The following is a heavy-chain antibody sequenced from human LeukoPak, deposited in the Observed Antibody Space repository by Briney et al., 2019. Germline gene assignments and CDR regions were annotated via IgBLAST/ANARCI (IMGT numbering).Heavy chain of an antibody. J-gene: IGHJ4*02. V-gene: IGHV3-30*18. CDR2: ISYDGSNK. D-gene: IGHD4-23*01. CDR3: AKDGYYDYGGNSAFDY. CDR1: GFTFSSYG. Sequence: GGSLRLSCAASGFTFSSYGMHWVRQAPGKGLEWVAVISYDGSNKYYADSVKGRFTISRDNSKNTLYLQMNSLRAEDRAVYYCAKDGYYDYGGNSAFDYWGKGTLVTVSS.